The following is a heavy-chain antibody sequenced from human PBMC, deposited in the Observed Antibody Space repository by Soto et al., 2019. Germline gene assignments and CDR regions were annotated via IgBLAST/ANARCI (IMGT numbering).Heavy chain of an antibody. V-gene: IGHV4-39*01. CDR1: GGSISSSTYY. CDR3: VCFSTYYYGVDV. D-gene: IGHD2-21*02. Sequence: PSETLSLTCTVSGGSISSSTYYWGWIRQPPGKGLEWIGNIYYSGSTYYNPSLKSRVTMSVDTSKNQFSLKLSSVTAAGTAVYSCVCFSTYYYGVDVWGQGTTVTVSS. J-gene: IGHJ6*02. CDR2: IYYSGST.